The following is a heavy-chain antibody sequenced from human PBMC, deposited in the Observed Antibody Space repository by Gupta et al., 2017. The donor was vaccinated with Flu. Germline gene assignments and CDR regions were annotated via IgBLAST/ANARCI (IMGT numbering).Heavy chain of an antibody. CDR2: IDHSGGT. CDR3: TRLGGFTVGYNWFDP. V-gene: IGHV4-34*01. J-gene: IGHJ5*02. D-gene: IGHD4-11*01. Sequence: QVQLQQRGAGLLKPSENLSLTGAAYNAPLSGSYWSWLRQRPGKGPEWIGEIDHSGGTNYNPSRKSRVTMSVDTSKNQFSLNLYSVTAADTAIYYCTRLGGFTVGYNWFDPWGQGTLVTVSS. CDR1: NAPLSGSY.